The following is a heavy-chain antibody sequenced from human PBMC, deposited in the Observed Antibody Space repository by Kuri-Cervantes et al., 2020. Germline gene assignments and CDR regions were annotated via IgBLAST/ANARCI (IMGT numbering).Heavy chain of an antibody. J-gene: IGHJ4*02. CDR3: VRDYQNF. CDR1: GFTFSNYW. D-gene: IGHD2-2*01. CDR2: IKEDGSDI. Sequence: GGSLRLSCATSGFTFSNYWMSWVRQAPGKGLEWVARIKEDGSDIWYVDSVKGRFTISRDNVKNSLYLQVSSLRVEDTAVYYCVRDYQNFWGQGTLVTVSS. V-gene: IGHV3-7*01.